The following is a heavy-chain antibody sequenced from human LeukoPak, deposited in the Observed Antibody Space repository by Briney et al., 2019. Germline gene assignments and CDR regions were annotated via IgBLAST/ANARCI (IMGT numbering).Heavy chain of an antibody. CDR3: AKGASMVAATYWYFDL. Sequence: GGSLRLSCAASGFTFSSYGMHWVRQAPGKGLEWVAFIRYDGSNKYYADSVKGRFTISRDNSKNTLFLQMDSLRAEDTAVYYCAKGASMVAATYWYFDLWGRGTPVSVSS. CDR1: GFTFSSYG. D-gene: IGHD2-15*01. J-gene: IGHJ2*01. CDR2: IRYDGSNK. V-gene: IGHV3-30*02.